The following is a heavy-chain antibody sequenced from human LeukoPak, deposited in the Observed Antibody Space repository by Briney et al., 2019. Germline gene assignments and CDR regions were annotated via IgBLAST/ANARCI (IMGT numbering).Heavy chain of an antibody. CDR1: GFTFSSYS. Sequence: GGSLRLSCAASGFTFSSYSMNWVRQAPGKGLEWASYISSSSSTIYYADSVKGRFTISRDNAKNSLYLQLISLRAEDTAVYYCARDRHSSVDYWGQGALVTVSS. CDR3: ARDRHSSVDY. J-gene: IGHJ4*02. D-gene: IGHD3-22*01. V-gene: IGHV3-48*01. CDR2: ISSSSSTI.